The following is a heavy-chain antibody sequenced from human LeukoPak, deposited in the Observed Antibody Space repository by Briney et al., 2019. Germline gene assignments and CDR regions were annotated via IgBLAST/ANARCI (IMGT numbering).Heavy chain of an antibody. CDR2: ISYDGSNK. V-gene: IGHV3-30*18. CDR3: AKDQYSYGYEENGMDV. CDR1: GFTFSSYG. Sequence: GGSLRLSCAASGFTFSSYGMHWVRQAPGKGLEWVAVISYDGSNKYYADSVKGRFTISRDNSKNTLYLQMNSLRAEDTAVYYCAKDQYSYGYEENGMDVWGQGTTVTVSS. D-gene: IGHD5-18*01. J-gene: IGHJ6*02.